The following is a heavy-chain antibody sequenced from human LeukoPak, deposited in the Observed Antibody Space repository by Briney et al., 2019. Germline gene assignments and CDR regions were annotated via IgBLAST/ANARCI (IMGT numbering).Heavy chain of an antibody. CDR1: GGTFSNYA. V-gene: IGHV1-69*01. CDR3: ARGAYMELRRSFDP. J-gene: IGHJ5*02. D-gene: IGHD1-7*01. Sequence: SVKVSCKASGGTFSNYAISWVRQAPGQGLEWMGGILPITATSNYAQKFQGRVSFTADESTSTAYMELSSLRSDDTAVYYCARGAYMELRRSFDPWGQGTLVTVSS. CDR2: ILPITATS.